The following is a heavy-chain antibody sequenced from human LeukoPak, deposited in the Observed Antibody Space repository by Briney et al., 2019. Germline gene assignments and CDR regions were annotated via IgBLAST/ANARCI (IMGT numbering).Heavy chain of an antibody. CDR2: IYYSGST. V-gene: IGHV4-61*05. Sequence: NSSETLSLTCTVSGGSISSSSYYWGWIRQPPGKGLEWIGYIYYSGSTNYNPSLKSRVTISVDTSKNQFSLKLSSVTAADTAVYYCARSGYSYGADAFDIWGQGTMVTVSS. D-gene: IGHD5-18*01. CDR3: ARSGYSYGADAFDI. J-gene: IGHJ3*02. CDR1: GGSISSSSYY.